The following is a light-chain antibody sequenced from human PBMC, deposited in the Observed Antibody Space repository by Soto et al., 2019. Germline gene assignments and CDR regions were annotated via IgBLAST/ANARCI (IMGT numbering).Light chain of an antibody. CDR3: QHYNNLPLT. Sequence: EIVMTQSPATLSVSPGERATLSCRASQSVSNNLAWYQHKPGQAPRLLIIGASTRATGIPVRFSGSGSGTEFTLTILSLQSEDSAVYFCQHYNNLPLTFGGGTKVEIK. V-gene: IGKV3-15*01. CDR1: QSVSNN. J-gene: IGKJ4*01. CDR2: GAS.